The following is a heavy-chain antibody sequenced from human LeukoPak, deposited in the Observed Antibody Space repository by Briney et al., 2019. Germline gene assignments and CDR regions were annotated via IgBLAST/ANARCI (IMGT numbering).Heavy chain of an antibody. D-gene: IGHD3-22*01. CDR1: GGSFTRYY. CDR2: IYYSGST. CDR3: AREDSSGYLGY. J-gene: IGHJ4*02. V-gene: IGHV4-59*01. Sequence: PSETLSLTCTVSGGSFTRYYWNWIRQPPGKGLEWIGYIYYSGSTNYNPSLKSRVTISVDTSKNQFSLKLTSLTAADTAVYYCAREDSSGYLGYWGQGTLVTVSS.